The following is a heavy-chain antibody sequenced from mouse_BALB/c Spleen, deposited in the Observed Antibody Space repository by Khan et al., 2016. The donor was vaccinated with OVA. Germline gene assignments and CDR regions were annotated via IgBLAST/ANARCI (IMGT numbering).Heavy chain of an antibody. D-gene: IGHD1-1*01. J-gene: IGHJ3*01. CDR3: ARYYGSRFAY. CDR1: GYAFSSSW. CDR2: IYPGDGDT. V-gene: IGHV1-80*01. Sequence: QVQLQQSGAELVRPGSSVKISCKASGYAFSSSWMNWVKQRPGQGLEWIGQIYPGDGDTNYNGKFKGKATLTADKSSSTAYMQLTSLTSEDSADYFCARYYGSRFAYWGQGTLVTVSA.